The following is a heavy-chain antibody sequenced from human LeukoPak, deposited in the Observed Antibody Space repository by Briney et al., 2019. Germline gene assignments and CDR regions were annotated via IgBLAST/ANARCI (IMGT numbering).Heavy chain of an antibody. CDR1: GGSISSYY. V-gene: IGHV4-59*08. CDR2: ISYSEST. D-gene: IGHD2-15*01. CDR3: ARGSLYCSGGSCYWYYYYGMDV. J-gene: IGHJ6*02. Sequence: SETLSLTCAVSGGSISSYYWNWIRQPPGKGLEWIGYISYSESTNYNPSLKSRVTISLDTSKNQFSLKLSSVTAADTAVYYCARGSLYCSGGSCYWYYYYGMDVWGQGTTVTVSS.